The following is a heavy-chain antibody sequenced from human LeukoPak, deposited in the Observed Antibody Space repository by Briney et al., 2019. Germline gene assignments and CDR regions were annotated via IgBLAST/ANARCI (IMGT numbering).Heavy chain of an antibody. CDR2: IHHSVST. CDR1: GGSISSGNYY. J-gene: IGHJ5*02. Sequence: PSETLSLTCTVSGGSISSGNYYWSWIRQHPGKGLEWIGYIHHSVSTYYNPSRKSRVIISVDTSKNQFSLKLNSVTAADTAVYYCATYGSGSYRFDPWGQGTLVTVSS. CDR3: ATYGSGSYRFDP. D-gene: IGHD3-10*01. V-gene: IGHV4-31*03.